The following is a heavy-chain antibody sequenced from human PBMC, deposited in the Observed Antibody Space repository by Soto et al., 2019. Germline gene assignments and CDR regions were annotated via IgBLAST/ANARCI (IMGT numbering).Heavy chain of an antibody. CDR2: VYHSGST. CDR1: GGSISTSNW. J-gene: IGHJ4*02. V-gene: IGHV4-4*02. D-gene: IGHD1-1*01. Sequence: QVQLQESGPGLVKPSGTLSLTCAVSGGSISTSNWWSWVRQPPGKGLEWIGEVYHSGSTNYNPSFKSRVDMSVDKSKNQFALKLNSVTAADTALYYCARTSTSGTLFDYWGQGSLVTVSS. CDR3: ARTSTSGTLFDY.